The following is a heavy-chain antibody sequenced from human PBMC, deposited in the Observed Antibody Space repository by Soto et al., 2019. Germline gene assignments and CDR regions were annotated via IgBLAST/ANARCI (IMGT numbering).Heavy chain of an antibody. CDR1: GFTFSNYC. CDR2: ISSDGTTT. CDR3: ARARRKDQNWFDP. V-gene: IGHV3-74*01. J-gene: IGHJ5*02. Sequence: GGSLRLSCAASGFTFSNYCMHWVRQAPGKGPVWVSRISSDGTTTTYADSVKGRFTISRDNAKNTLYLQVNSLRADDTAVYYCARARRKDQNWFDPWGQGTLVTVSS.